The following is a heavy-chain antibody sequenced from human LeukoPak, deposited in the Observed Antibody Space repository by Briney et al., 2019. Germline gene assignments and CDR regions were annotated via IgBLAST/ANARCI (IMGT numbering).Heavy chain of an antibody. CDR3: ARGITMVRGVIYPSYYFDY. J-gene: IGHJ4*02. CDR1: GFTFSSYA. V-gene: IGHV3-23*01. Sequence: GGSLRLSCAASGFTFSSYAMSWVRQAPGKGLEWVSAISGSGGSTYYAATVKGRFTTSRDNSKNTLFLQMNSLRADDTAVYYCARGITMVRGVIYPSYYFDYWGQGTLVTVSS. CDR2: ISGSGGST. D-gene: IGHD3-10*01.